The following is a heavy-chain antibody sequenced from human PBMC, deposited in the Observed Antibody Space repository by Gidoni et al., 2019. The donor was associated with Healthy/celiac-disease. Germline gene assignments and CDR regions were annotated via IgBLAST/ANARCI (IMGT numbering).Heavy chain of an antibody. CDR1: GFTVSSNY. J-gene: IGHJ4*02. D-gene: IGHD2-15*01. Sequence: EVQLEESGGGLIQPGWSLRLSCAASGFTVSSNYMSWVRQAPGKGLEWVSGIYSGGSKYDADSVKGRFTISRDNSKNTLYLQMNSLRAEDTAVYYCARDVGRGGGYFDYWGQGTLVTVSS. CDR2: IYSGGSK. V-gene: IGHV3-53*01. CDR3: ARDVGRGGGYFDY.